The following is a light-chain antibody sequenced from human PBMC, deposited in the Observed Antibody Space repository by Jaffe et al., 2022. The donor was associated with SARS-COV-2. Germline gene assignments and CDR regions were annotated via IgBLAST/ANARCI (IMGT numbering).Light chain of an antibody. CDR3: HQHYISFT. CDR1: QSVLYSSNNKNY. V-gene: IGKV4-1*01. J-gene: IGKJ5*01. CDR2: WAS. Sequence: DIVMTQSPDSLAVSLGERATINCKSSQSVLYSSNNKNYLAWYQQKPGLPPKLLIYWASTRASGVPDRFSGSGSGTDFTLTISSLQAEDVAIYYCHQHYISFTFGQGTRLEMK.